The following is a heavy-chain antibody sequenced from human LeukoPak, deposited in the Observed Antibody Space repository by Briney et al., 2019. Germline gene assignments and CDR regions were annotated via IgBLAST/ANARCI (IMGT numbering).Heavy chain of an antibody. CDR3: ARRTRNYYYGMDV. CDR1: GGTFSSYA. J-gene: IGHJ6*02. Sequence: ASVTVSCKASGGTFSSYAISWVRQAPGQGLEWMGRIIPILGIANYAQKFQGRVTITADKSTSTAYMELSSLRSEDTAVYYCARRTRNYYYGMDVWGQGTTVTVSS. CDR2: IIPILGIA. V-gene: IGHV1-69*04.